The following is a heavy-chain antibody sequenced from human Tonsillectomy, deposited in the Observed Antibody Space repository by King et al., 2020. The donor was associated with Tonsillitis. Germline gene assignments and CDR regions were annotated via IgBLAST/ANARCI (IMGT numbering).Heavy chain of an antibody. J-gene: IGHJ4*02. CDR2: INSDGSSA. D-gene: IGHD5-12*01. Sequence: VQLVESGGGLVQPGGSLRLSCAASGFTFSSYWMHWVRQAPGKGLVGVSRINSDGSSASYEDSVKGRFTISRDNAKKTLYLQMNSLRAEDTAVYYCAREWRSYSGYDYIDYWGQGTLVTVSS. V-gene: IGHV3-74*01. CDR3: AREWRSYSGYDYIDY. CDR1: GFTFSSYW.